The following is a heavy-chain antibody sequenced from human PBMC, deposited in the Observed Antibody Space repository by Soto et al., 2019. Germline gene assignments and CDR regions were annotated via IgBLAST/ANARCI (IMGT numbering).Heavy chain of an antibody. CDR2: IYYSGST. D-gene: IGHD3-22*01. V-gene: IGHV4-31*03. CDR1: GVSISSGGYY. Sequence: SETLSLTCTVSGVSISSGGYYLSWIRQHPGKGLEWIWYIYYSGSTYYNPSLKSRVTISVDTSKNQFSLKLSSVTAADTAVYYCARGRHGHHYYDSSGYYRNWFDPWGQGTLLTVSS. CDR3: ARGRHGHHYYDSSGYYRNWFDP. J-gene: IGHJ5*02.